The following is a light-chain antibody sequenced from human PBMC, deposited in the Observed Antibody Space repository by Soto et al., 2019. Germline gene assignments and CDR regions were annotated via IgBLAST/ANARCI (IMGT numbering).Light chain of an antibody. V-gene: IGKV3-15*01. CDR3: QQYKGGPHT. CDR2: GAS. Sequence: DTGMTKFTFTLSVSLGESVTLTCRASQRFXSDFAWYQQKPGQALRFLXDGASTMATGSPARFSGSGSGTDFTLTISSLHSEDSSVYYCQQYKGGPHTFGQGTKVEIK. CDR1: QRFXSD. J-gene: IGKJ1*01.